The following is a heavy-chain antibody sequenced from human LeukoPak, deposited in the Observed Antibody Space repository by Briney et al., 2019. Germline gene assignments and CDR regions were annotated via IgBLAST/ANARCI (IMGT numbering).Heavy chain of an antibody. CDR2: IAPGFQT. J-gene: IGHJ4*02. CDR1: GFTLGGHD. D-gene: IGHD5-18*01. V-gene: IGHV3-13*01. CDR3: VREARGYHYTYFDY. Sequence: GGSLRLSCTASGFTLGGHDMHWVRQTTGEGLEWVAAIAPGFQTFYAGSVKGRFTVSREDAKNSLYLQMNSLRAGDTAVYYCVREARGYHYTYFDYWGQGTLVTVSS.